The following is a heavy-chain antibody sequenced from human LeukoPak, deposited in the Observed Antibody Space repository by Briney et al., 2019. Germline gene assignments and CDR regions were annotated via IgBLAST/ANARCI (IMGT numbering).Heavy chain of an antibody. CDR3: ARLLETIFGVVWFDP. D-gene: IGHD3-3*01. J-gene: IGHJ5*02. CDR2: IYTSGST. Sequence: PSETLSLTCAVYGGSFSGYYWSWIRQPAGKGLEWIGRIYTSGSTNYNPSLKSRVTISVDTSKNQFSLKLTSVTAADTAVYYCARLLETIFGVVWFDPWGQGTLVTVSS. V-gene: IGHV4-59*10. CDR1: GGSFSGYY.